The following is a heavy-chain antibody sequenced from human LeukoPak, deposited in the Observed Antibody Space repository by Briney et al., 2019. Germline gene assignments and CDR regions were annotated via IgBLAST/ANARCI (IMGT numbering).Heavy chain of an antibody. D-gene: IGHD3-9*01. CDR1: GGSIRSSNYY. CDR3: ARRISDYDIFDAFDI. J-gene: IGHJ3*02. CDR2: IYFSGST. V-gene: IGHV4-39*01. Sequence: PSETLSLTCTVSGGSIRSSNYYWGWIRQPPGKGLEWIGNIYFSGSTYYSPSLRSRVTISVDTSKNRFSLKLSSVTAADTAVYFCARRISDYDIFDAFDIWGQGTMVTVSS.